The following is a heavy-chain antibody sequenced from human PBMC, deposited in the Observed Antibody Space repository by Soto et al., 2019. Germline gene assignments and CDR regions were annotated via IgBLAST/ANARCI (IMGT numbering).Heavy chain of an antibody. CDR2: LFYIGSN. CDR3: ARGPSVTPYYFDS. J-gene: IGHJ4*02. D-gene: IGHD4-17*01. V-gene: IGHV4-59*11. Sequence: QVQLQESGPEMVEPSETLSLTCTVSGGSISSHFWSWIRQPPGKGLEWIGYLFYIGSNNYNPSLKSRVTISSDTSKNQFSLKLTSVTAADTATYYCARGPSVTPYYFDSWGQGTLVTVSS. CDR1: GGSISSHF.